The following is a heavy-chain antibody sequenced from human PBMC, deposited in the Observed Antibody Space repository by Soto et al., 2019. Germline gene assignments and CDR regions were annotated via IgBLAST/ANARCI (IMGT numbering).Heavy chain of an antibody. J-gene: IGHJ4*02. Sequence: EVQLVESGGGLVQPGGSLRLSCAASGFTFSSYNMNWVLQAPGKGLEWVSYISSSSNTIYYADSVKGRFTISRDNAKNSLYLQMNSLRAEDTAVYYCARGWSMVTSDYWGQGTLVTVSS. CDR3: ARGWSMVTSDY. CDR1: GFTFSSYN. V-gene: IGHV3-48*01. D-gene: IGHD2-21*02. CDR2: ISSSSNTI.